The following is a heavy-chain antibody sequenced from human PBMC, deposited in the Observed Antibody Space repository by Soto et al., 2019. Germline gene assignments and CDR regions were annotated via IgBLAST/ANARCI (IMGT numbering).Heavy chain of an antibody. Sequence: QVQLVESGGGLVKPGGSLRLSCAASGFTFSDYYMSWIRQAPGKGLEWVSYISSSSSYTNYADSVKGRFTISRDNAKNXLXLQMNSLRAEDTAVYYCARDNVDIVATTFYYYGMDVWGQGTTVTVSS. J-gene: IGHJ6*02. CDR2: ISSSSSYT. CDR3: ARDNVDIVATTFYYYGMDV. CDR1: GFTFSDYY. D-gene: IGHD5-12*01. V-gene: IGHV3-11*05.